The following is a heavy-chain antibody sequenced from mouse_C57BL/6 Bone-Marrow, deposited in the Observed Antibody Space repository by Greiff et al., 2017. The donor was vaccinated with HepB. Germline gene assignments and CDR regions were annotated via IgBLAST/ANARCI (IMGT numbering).Heavy chain of an antibody. D-gene: IGHD1-1*01. CDR3: ARTDYYGSSLAWFAY. V-gene: IGHV1-81*01. J-gene: IGHJ3*01. CDR2: IYPRSGNT. CDR1: GYTFTSYG. Sequence: QVQLKQSGAELARPGASVKLSCKASGYTFTSYGISWVKQRTGQGLEWIGEIYPRSGNTYYNEKFKGKATLTADKSSSTAYMELRSLTSEDSAVYFCARTDYYGSSLAWFAYWGKGTLVTVSA.